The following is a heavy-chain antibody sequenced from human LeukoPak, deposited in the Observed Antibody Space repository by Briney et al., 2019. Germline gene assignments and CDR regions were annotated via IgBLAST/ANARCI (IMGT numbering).Heavy chain of an antibody. CDR1: GFTFRTYW. V-gene: IGHV3-74*01. CDR3: ARDQGYQLFDP. Sequence: GESLKISCAASGFTFRTYWMHWVRQAPGKGLVWVSRINGDGSSTTYADSVKGRFTISRDNAKNTLYLQMNSLRAEDTAVYYCARDQGYQLFDPWGQGTLVTVSS. J-gene: IGHJ5*02. CDR2: INGDGSST. D-gene: IGHD2-2*01.